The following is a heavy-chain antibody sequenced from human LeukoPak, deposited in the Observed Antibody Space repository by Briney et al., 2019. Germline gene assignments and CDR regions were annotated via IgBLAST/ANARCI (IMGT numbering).Heavy chain of an antibody. Sequence: GGSLRLSCAASGFTFSDYYMSWIRQAPGKGLEWVSYISSSGSTIYYADSVKGRFTISRDNAKNSLYLQMNSLRAEDTAVYYCARVGRSGWYGKAASDIWGQGTMVTVSS. D-gene: IGHD6-19*01. J-gene: IGHJ3*02. CDR1: GFTFSDYY. V-gene: IGHV3-11*01. CDR2: ISSSGSTI. CDR3: ARVGRSGWYGKAASDI.